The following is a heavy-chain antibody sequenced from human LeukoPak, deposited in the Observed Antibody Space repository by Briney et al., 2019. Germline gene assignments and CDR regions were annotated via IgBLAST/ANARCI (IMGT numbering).Heavy chain of an antibody. J-gene: IGHJ5*02. V-gene: IGHV3-21*04. Sequence: GGSLRLSCAASGFTFSSYSMNWVRQAPGKGLEWVSSISSSSSYIYYADSVKGRFTISRDNAKNSLYLQMNSLRSEDTAVYYCARDCSSTSCRGGRFDPWGQGTLVTVSS. CDR2: ISSSSSYI. D-gene: IGHD2-2*01. CDR3: ARDCSSTSCRGGRFDP. CDR1: GFTFSSYS.